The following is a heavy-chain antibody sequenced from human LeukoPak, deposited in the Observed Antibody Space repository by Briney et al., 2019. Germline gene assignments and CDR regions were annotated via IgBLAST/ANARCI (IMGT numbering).Heavy chain of an antibody. CDR2: IYYSGST. CDR1: GASISSYY. V-gene: IGHV4-59*01. J-gene: IGHJ4*02. Sequence: SETLSLTCTVSGASISSYYWSWIRQPPGKGLEWIGYIYYSGSTNYNPSLKSRVTVSVDTSKNQFSLNLSSVTAADTAVYYCAKKGWNYFFDHWGQGTLVTVSS. CDR3: AKKGWNYFFDH. D-gene: IGHD1-7*01.